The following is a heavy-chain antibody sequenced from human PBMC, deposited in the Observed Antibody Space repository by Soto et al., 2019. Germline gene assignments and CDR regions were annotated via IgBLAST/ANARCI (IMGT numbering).Heavy chain of an antibody. J-gene: IGHJ4*02. Sequence: QVQLVQSGAEVKKPGASVKVSCKASGYTFTSYGISWVRQAPGQGLEWMGWISAYNGNTNYAQKIQGRVTMTTDTSTSTAYMELRSLRSDDTAVYYCARDSLYDYIWGSYRNRYYYWGQGTLVTVSS. CDR3: ARDSLYDYIWGSYRNRYYY. CDR1: GYTFTSYG. CDR2: ISAYNGNT. V-gene: IGHV1-18*01. D-gene: IGHD3-16*02.